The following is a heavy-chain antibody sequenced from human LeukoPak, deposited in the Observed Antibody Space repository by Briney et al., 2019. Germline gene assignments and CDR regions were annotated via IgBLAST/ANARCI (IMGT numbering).Heavy chain of an antibody. CDR1: GFTFSSYG. V-gene: IGHV3-30*03. Sequence: GGSLRLSCAASGFTFSSYGMHWVRQAPGKGLEWVAVISYDGSNKYYADSVKGRFTISRDNSKNTLYLQMNSLRAEDTAVYYCARDKDYGDKRLLDYWGQGTLVTVSS. CDR2: ISYDGSNK. CDR3: ARDKDYGDKRLLDY. J-gene: IGHJ4*02. D-gene: IGHD4-23*01.